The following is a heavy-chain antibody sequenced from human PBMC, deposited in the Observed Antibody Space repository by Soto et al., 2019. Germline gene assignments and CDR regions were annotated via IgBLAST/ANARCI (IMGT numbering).Heavy chain of an antibody. J-gene: IGHJ4*02. CDR1: GYTFSSYA. CDR3: ARGQDSGSRIIAH. CDR2: NNADNGDT. D-gene: IGHD6-13*01. Sequence: QVQLVQSATEVKKPGASVKVSCKASGYTFSSYALHWVRQAPGQRLEWMGCNNADNGDTRYSQKFQDRLTITRDTSASTVHMEVSSRRSEGTAVYYCARGQDSGSRIIAHWGQGTLVTVSS. V-gene: IGHV1-3*01.